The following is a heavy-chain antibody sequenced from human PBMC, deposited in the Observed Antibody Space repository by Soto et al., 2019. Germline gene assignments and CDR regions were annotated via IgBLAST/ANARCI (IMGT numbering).Heavy chain of an antibody. D-gene: IGHD5-18*01. CDR2: INPSGGST. V-gene: IGHV1-46*03. Sequence: QVQLVQSGAEVKKPGASVKVSCKASGYTFTNYYIHWVRQAPGQGLEWMGMINPSGGSTTYAQKFQGRVTMTRDTSTSTVFRELSSLRSEDTALYYCSRDAWYSKTYRYDMDVWGRGTTVTVSS. CDR1: GYTFTNYY. CDR3: SRDAWYSKTYRYDMDV. J-gene: IGHJ6*03.